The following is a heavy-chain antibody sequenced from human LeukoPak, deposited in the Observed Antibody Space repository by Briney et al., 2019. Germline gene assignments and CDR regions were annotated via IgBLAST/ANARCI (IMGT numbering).Heavy chain of an antibody. V-gene: IGHV1-18*01. Sequence: GAAVKVSCKASRYTLTSYVISWVRPAPGQGGEWMGRIYAYNGKTNNVQKLQGRVTLSPDTYTSTRYMDIRSLREVDTHVYYCARDQTVTTYYYYYYMDVWGKGTTVTVSS. D-gene: IGHD4-17*01. CDR3: ARDQTVTTYYYYYYMDV. J-gene: IGHJ6*03. CDR2: IYAYNGKT. CDR1: RYTLTSYV.